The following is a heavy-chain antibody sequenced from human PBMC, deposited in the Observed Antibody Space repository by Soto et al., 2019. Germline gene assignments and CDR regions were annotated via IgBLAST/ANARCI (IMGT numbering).Heavy chain of an antibody. CDR3: AKGHRYCSSTSCYAAYYYYYYMDV. D-gene: IGHD2-2*01. Sequence: EAQLLESGGGLVQPGGSLRLYSAASGLTFSSYAMSWVRQAPGKGLEWVSAISGSGGSTYYADSVKGRFTISRDNSKNTLYLRMNSLIAEDTAVYYCAKGHRYCSSTSCYAAYYYYYYMDVWGKGTTVTVSS. V-gene: IGHV3-23*01. CDR2: ISGSGGST. J-gene: IGHJ6*03. CDR1: GLTFSSYA.